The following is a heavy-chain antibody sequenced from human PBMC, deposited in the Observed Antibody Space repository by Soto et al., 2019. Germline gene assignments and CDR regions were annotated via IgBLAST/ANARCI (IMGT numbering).Heavy chain of an antibody. CDR1: GGSISSYY. D-gene: IGHD4-17*01. CDR3: AGGAPDYGDYEEHAFDI. Sequence: QVQLQKSGPGLVKPSETLSLTCTVSGGSISSYYWSWIRQPPGKGLEWIGYIYYSGSTNYNPSLKSRVTISVDTSKNQFSLKLSSVTAADTAVYYCAGGAPDYGDYEEHAFDIWGQGTMVTVSS. J-gene: IGHJ3*02. V-gene: IGHV4-59*01. CDR2: IYYSGST.